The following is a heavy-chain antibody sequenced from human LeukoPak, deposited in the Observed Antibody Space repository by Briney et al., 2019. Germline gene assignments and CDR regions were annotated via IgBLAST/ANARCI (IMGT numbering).Heavy chain of an antibody. CDR3: AKGQRWLQFHYFDY. D-gene: IGHD5-24*01. V-gene: IGHV3-30*18. CDR2: ISYDGSNK. J-gene: IGHJ4*02. Sequence: GRSLRLSCAASGFTFSSYGMHWVRQAPGKGLEWVAVISYDGSNKYYADSVKGRSTISRDNSKNTLYLQMNSPRAEDTAVYYCAKGQRWLQFHYFDYWGQGTLVTVSS. CDR1: GFTFSSYG.